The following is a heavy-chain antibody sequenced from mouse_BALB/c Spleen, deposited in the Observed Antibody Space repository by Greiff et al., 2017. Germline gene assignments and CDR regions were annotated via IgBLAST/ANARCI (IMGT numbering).Heavy chain of an antibody. CDR2: IWSGGST. CDR1: GFSLTSYG. J-gene: IGHJ4*01. D-gene: IGHD2-4*01. V-gene: IGHV2-2*02. Sequence: QVQLKVSGPGLVQPSQSLSITCTVSGFSLTSYGVHWVRQSPGKGLEWLGVIWSGGSTDYNAAFISRLSISKDNSKSQVFFKMNILQANDTAIYYGATLIYYEYDCYYAMDYWGQGTSVTVSS. CDR3: ATLIYYEYDCYYAMDY.